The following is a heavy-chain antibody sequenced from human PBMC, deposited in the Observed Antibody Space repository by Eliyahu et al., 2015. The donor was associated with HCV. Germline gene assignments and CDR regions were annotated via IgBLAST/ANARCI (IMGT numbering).Heavy chain of an antibody. Sequence: QMLLQESGPGLVKPSQTLSLTCXXXGXSVSTAGYYCSWIRQHPGKGLEWMGYIYNGAATYYKASLRSRLTFSLDTSKNQVSLELSSVTAADTAIYYCAARNSYVDWGWFDPWGQGTLVTVSS. CDR2: IYNGAAT. CDR1: GXSVSTAGYY. J-gene: IGHJ5*02. D-gene: IGHD3-9*01. V-gene: IGHV4-31*03. CDR3: AARNSYVDWGWFDP.